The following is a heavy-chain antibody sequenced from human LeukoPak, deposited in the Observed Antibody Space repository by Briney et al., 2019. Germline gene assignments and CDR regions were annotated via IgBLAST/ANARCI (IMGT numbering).Heavy chain of an antibody. CDR2: ISYDGSNK. J-gene: IGHJ4*02. CDR3: ARDDVDTAMVQ. V-gene: IGHV3-30-3*01. D-gene: IGHD5-18*01. CDR1: GFTFSSYA. Sequence: GGSLRLSCAASGFTFSSYAMHWVRQAPGKGLEWVAVISYDGSNKYYADSVKGRFTISRDNSKNTLYLQMNSLRAEDTAVYYCARDDVDTAMVQWGQGTLVTVSS.